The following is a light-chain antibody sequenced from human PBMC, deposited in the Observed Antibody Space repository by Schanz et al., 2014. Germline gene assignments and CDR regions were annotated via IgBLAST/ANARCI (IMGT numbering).Light chain of an antibody. CDR3: SSYAGSNNLV. Sequence: QSALTQPASVSGSPGQSITISCTGTSSDVGGYNYVSWYQQYPGKAPKLMIYDVTNRPSGVSNRFSGSKSGNTASLTVSWLQAEDEAVYYCSSYAGSNNLVFGGGTKVTVL. J-gene: IGLJ2*01. CDR2: DVT. V-gene: IGLV2-14*01. CDR1: SSDVGGYNY.